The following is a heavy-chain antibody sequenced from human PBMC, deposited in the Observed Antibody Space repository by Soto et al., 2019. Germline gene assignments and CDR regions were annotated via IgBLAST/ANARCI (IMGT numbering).Heavy chain of an antibody. CDR1: GFTFSSYA. Sequence: EVQLLESGGGLVQPGGSLRLSCAASGFTFSSYAMSWVRQAPGKGLAWVSGISVSGGSTYYADSVKGRFTISRDNSKNTLYLQMNRLRAEDTAVYYWASNTRYDPPDYWGQGTLVTVSS. D-gene: IGHD3-16*01. CDR2: ISVSGGST. V-gene: IGHV3-23*01. CDR3: ASNTRYDPPDY. J-gene: IGHJ4*02.